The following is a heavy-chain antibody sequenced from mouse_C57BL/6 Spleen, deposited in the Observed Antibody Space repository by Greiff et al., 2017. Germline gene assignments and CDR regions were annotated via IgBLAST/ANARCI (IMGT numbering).Heavy chain of an antibody. D-gene: IGHD1-1*01. CDR1: GYTFTDYY. Sequence: QVQLQQSGPELVKPGASVKISCKASGYTFTDYYINWVKQRPGQGLEWIGWIFPGSGSTYYNEKFKGKVTLTVDKSSSTAYMLLSSLTSEDSAVDFCARSRYYGSREPFAYWGQGTLVTVSA. CDR2: IFPGSGST. V-gene: IGHV1-75*01. J-gene: IGHJ3*01. CDR3: ARSRYYGSREPFAY.